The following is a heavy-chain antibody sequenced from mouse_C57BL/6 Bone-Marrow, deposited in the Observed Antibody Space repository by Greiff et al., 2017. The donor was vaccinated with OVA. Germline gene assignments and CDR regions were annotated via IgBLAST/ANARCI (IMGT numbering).Heavy chain of an antibody. CDR2: ISTGGGST. CDR3: ASHKSSYGYFDY. V-gene: IGHV5-12*01. CDR1: GFTFSDYY. J-gene: IGHJ2*02. Sequence: EVMLVESGGGLVQPGGSLKLSCEASGFTFSDYYMYWVRQTPEKRLEWVAYISTGGGSTYYTDTVKGRFTISRDNAKNTLYLQMSRLKSEDTAMYYCASHKSSYGYFDYWGQGTSLTVSS. D-gene: IGHD1-1*01.